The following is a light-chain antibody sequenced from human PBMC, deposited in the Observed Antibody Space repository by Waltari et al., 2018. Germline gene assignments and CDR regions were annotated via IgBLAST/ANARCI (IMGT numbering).Light chain of an antibody. CDR1: QSLLHSNGYTY. CDR3: MQALLAPRT. Sequence: DIVMTQSPLSLSVTPGEPASISCRSSQSLLHSNGYTYLEWYVQKPGQSPQLLIYSVSNRASGVPDRFSGSGSGTDFTQKISRVEAEDVGVYYCMQALLAPRTFGQGTKVEIK. J-gene: IGKJ1*01. CDR2: SVS. V-gene: IGKV2-28*01.